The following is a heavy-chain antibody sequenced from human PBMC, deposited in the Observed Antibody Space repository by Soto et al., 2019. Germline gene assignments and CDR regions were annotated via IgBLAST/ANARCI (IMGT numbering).Heavy chain of an antibody. D-gene: IGHD2-2*01. Sequence: QVQLQESGPGLVKPSQTLSLTCTVSGGSISSGGYYWSWIRQHPGKGLEWIGYIYYSGSTYYNPYLKSRVTISVDTSKNQFSLKLSSVTAADTAVYYCARDQADIVVVPAARGSLGMDVWGQGTTVTVSS. V-gene: IGHV4-31*03. CDR2: IYYSGST. CDR1: GGSISSGGYY. J-gene: IGHJ6*02. CDR3: ARDQADIVVVPAARGSLGMDV.